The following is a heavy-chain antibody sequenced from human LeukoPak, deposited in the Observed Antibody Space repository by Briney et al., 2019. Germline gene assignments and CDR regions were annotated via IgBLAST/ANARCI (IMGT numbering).Heavy chain of an antibody. J-gene: IGHJ4*02. V-gene: IGHV3-30-3*01. D-gene: IGHD3-10*01. CDR2: ISYDGSNK. CDR1: GFTFSSYA. Sequence: PGGSLRLSCAASGFTFSSYAMHWVRQAPGKGLEWVAVISYDGSNKYYADSVKGRFTISRDNSKNTLYLQMNSLRAEDTAVYYCARVTYYSGSGSYGTTDWGQGTLVTVSS. CDR3: ARVTYYSGSGSYGTTD.